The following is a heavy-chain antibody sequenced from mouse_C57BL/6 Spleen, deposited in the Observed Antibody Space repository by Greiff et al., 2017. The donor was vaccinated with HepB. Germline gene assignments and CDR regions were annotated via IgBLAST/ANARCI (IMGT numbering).Heavy chain of an antibody. Sequence: EVQLQQSGPELVKPGASVKISCKASGYSFTGYYMNWVKQSPEKSLEWIGEINPSTGGTTYNQKFKAKATLTVDKSSSTAYMQLKSLTSEDSAVYYCATTIVTTRAWFAYWGQGTLVTVSA. V-gene: IGHV1-42*01. CDR2: INPSTGGT. J-gene: IGHJ3*01. CDR1: GYSFTGYY. D-gene: IGHD2-5*01. CDR3: ATTIVTTRAWFAY.